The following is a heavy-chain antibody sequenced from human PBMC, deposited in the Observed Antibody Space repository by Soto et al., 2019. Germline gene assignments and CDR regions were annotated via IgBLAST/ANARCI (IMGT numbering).Heavy chain of an antibody. CDR1: GFTFSNSW. V-gene: IGHV3-15*01. CDR3: TAGRTD. J-gene: IGHJ4*02. CDR2: IKSKTEGGTS. Sequence: EVQLVESGGGLVKPGGSLRLSCAASGFTFSNSWMRWVRQAPGKGLEWVGRIKSKTEGGTSDYAATVQGRFTSSRDDTKNPLYLQMKCRKTEDTAVYYWTAGRTDWGQGTLVTVSS.